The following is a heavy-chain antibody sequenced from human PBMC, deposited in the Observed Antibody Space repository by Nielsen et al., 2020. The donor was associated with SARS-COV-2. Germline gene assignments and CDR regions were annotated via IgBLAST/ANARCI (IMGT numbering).Heavy chain of an antibody. CDR1: GFTFSSYS. J-gene: IGHJ3*02. Sequence: GESLKISCAASGFTFSSYSMNWVRQAPGKGLERVSYISSSSSTIYYADSVKGRFTISRDNAKNSLYLQMNSLRAEDTAVYYCARDYVDLAFHVFPPGGAFDIWGQGTMVTVSS. V-gene: IGHV3-48*04. CDR2: ISSSSSTI. CDR3: ARDYVDLAFHVFPPGGAFDI. D-gene: IGHD2-21*01.